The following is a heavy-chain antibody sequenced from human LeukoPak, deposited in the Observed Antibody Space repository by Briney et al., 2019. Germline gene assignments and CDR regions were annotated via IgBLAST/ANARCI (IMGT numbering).Heavy chain of an antibody. Sequence: PGRSLRLSCAASGFSFSSYAIHWVRQAPGKGLEWVAVLSYDGSNKYDADSVKGRFTISRDNSKNTLYLQMNSLRAEDTAMYYCARDPRHWLPLSYFDYWGQGTLVTVSS. CDR3: ARDPRHWLPLSYFDY. D-gene: IGHD5-12*01. CDR2: LSYDGSNK. V-gene: IGHV3-30-3*01. J-gene: IGHJ4*02. CDR1: GFSFSSYA.